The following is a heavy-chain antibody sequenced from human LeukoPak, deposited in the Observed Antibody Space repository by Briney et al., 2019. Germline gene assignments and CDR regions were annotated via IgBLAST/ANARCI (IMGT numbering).Heavy chain of an antibody. J-gene: IGHJ4*02. D-gene: IGHD6-13*01. Sequence: PGGYLRLSCAASGFIFSDYYMSWIRQAPGKGLEFVAYISSDGTANYYADSVKGRFTISGDNAQNSVHLEITNLRAEDTAVYYCAREFWYRFEIWGQGTVVTVSS. CDR2: ISSDGTAN. CDR1: GFIFSDYY. CDR3: AREFWYRFEI. V-gene: IGHV3-11*04.